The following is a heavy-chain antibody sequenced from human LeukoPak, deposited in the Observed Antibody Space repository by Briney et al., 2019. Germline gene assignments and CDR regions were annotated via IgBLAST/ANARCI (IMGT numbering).Heavy chain of an antibody. D-gene: IGHD3-9*01. CDR1: GFTFSSYG. J-gene: IGHJ4*02. CDR2: IRYDGSNK. Sequence: GGSLRLSCATSGFTFSSYGMHWVRQAPGKGLEWVAFIRYDGSNKYYADSVKGRFTISRDNSKNTLYLQMNSLRAEDTAVYYCARHVLRYFDWFLLWDYWGQGTLVTVSS. V-gene: IGHV3-30*02. CDR3: ARHVLRYFDWFLLWDY.